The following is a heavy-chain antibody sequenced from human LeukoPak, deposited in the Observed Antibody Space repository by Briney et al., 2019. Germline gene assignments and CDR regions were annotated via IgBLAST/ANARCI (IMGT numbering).Heavy chain of an antibody. CDR1: GFNFSNNL. V-gene: IGHV3-30*09. Sequence: PGGSLRLSCAASGFNFSNNLLHWVRQAPGKGLEWVAVSSFDGTKKYYADSVKGRFVISGDNSKNTLYLQMNSLRAEDTAAYYCARVGNSSGWHDAFGYFDSGGQGVLVTVSA. J-gene: IGHJ4*02. CDR2: SSFDGTKK. D-gene: IGHD6-19*01. CDR3: ARVGNSSGWHDAFGYFDS.